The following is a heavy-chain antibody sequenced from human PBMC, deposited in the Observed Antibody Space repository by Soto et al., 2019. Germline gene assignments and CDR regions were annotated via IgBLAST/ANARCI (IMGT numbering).Heavy chain of an antibody. J-gene: IGHJ4*02. D-gene: IGHD3-22*01. V-gene: IGHV1-18*01. Sequence: QVQLVQSGAEVKKPGASVKVSCKASGYTFTSYGISWVRQAPGQGLEWMGWISAYTGNTNYAQKLQGRVTMTTDTSTSTAYMELRSLRSDDTAVYYCASSPANPGLRSGYYGPCDSWGQGTLVTVSA. CDR3: ASSPANPGLRSGYYGPCDS. CDR1: GYTFTSYG. CDR2: ISAYTGNT.